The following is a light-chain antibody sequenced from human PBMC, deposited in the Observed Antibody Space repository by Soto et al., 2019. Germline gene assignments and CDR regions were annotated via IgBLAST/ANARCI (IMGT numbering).Light chain of an antibody. V-gene: IGLV2-23*01. Sequence: QSVLTQPASVSGSPGQSITISCTGTSRDVGTYTLVSWYQQYPGKAPKLIIYEGSKWLSGVSNRFSASKTGRTASLTISGLQPEDEADYYCCSYAGTSSVVFGGGTKLTVL. CDR3: CSYAGTSSVV. CDR1: SRDVGTYTL. CDR2: EGS. J-gene: IGLJ2*01.